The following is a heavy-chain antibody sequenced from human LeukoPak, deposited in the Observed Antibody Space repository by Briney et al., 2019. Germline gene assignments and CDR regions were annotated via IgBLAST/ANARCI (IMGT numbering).Heavy chain of an antibody. CDR3: ARDWWDYYDSSGYYYVAVSHAFDI. CDR1: GIRFSTYV. Sequence: PGGSLRLSCVASGIRFSTYVMHWVRQAPGKGLEWVAVISHDGSNEYYADSVKGRFTISRDNSKNTLYLQMNSLRAEDTAVYYCARDWWDYYDSSGYYYVAVSHAFDIWGQGTMVTVSS. V-gene: IGHV3-30-3*01. CDR2: ISHDGSNE. D-gene: IGHD3-22*01. J-gene: IGHJ3*02.